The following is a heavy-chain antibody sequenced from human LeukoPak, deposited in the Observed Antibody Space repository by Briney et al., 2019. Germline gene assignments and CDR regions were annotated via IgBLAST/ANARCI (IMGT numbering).Heavy chain of an antibody. D-gene: IGHD5-24*01. Sequence: GGSLRLSCAASGFTFSSYAMHWVRQAPGKGLEWVAVISYDGSNKYYADSVKGRFTISRDNSKDTLYLQMNSLRAEDTAVYYCARYNRDGYNFGWYFDLWGRGTLVTVSS. CDR3: ARYNRDGYNFGWYFDL. CDR1: GFTFSSYA. J-gene: IGHJ2*01. CDR2: ISYDGSNK. V-gene: IGHV3-30*04.